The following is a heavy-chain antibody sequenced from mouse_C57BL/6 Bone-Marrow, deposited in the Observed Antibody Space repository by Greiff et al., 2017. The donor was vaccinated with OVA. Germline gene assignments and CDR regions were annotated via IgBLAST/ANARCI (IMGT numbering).Heavy chain of an antibody. V-gene: IGHV5-4*01. CDR3: ARDRRGWWLPAWFAY. Sequence: EVQLVESGGGLVKPGGSLKLSCAASGFTFSSYAMSWVRQTPEKRLEWVATISDGGSYTYYPDNVRGRFTISRDNAKNNLYLQMSQLKSEDTAMYYCARDRRGWWLPAWFAYWGQGTLVTVSA. J-gene: IGHJ3*01. D-gene: IGHD2-3*01. CDR1: GFTFSSYA. CDR2: ISDGGSYT.